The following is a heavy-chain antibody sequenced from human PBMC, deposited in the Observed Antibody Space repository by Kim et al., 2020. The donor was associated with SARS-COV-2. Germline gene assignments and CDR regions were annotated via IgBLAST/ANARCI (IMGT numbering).Heavy chain of an antibody. V-gene: IGHV3-23*01. CDR2: ITGSGGDT. D-gene: IGHD3-22*01. CDR3: AETPVDFYVNSGPGFDP. J-gene: IGHJ5*02. Sequence: GGSLRLSCAASGFTFSNHAMNWVRQAPGKGLEWVSVITGSGGDTYYPDSVTGRFTFARANSKTTMYLQMKSLRVKRTAVYYCAETPVDFYVNSGPGFDP. CDR1: GFTFSNHA.